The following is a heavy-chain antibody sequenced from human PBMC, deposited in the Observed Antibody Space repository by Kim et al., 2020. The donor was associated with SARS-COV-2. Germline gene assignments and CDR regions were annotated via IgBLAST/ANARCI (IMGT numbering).Heavy chain of an antibody. D-gene: IGHD6-13*01. CDR3: ARLGSSSWYYFDY. Sequence: SETLSLTCTVSGGSISSYYWSWIRQPPGKGLEWIGYIYYSGSTNYNPSLKSRVTISVDTSKNQFSLKLSSVTAADTAVYYCARLGSSSWYYFDYWGQGTLVTVSS. CDR2: IYYSGST. V-gene: IGHV4-59*08. J-gene: IGHJ4*02. CDR1: GGSISSYY.